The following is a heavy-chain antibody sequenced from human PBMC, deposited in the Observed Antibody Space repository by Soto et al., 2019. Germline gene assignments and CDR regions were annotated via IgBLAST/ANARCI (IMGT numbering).Heavy chain of an antibody. V-gene: IGHV1-69*12. D-gene: IGHD6-13*01. Sequence: QVQLVQSGAEVKKPGSSVKVSCKASGGTFSSYAISWVRQAPGQGLEWMGGIIPIFGTANYAQKFQGRVTITADESTSTAYMELSSLRSEDTAVYYCASSRMVLSSSWRTEYFQHWGQGTLVTVSS. CDR1: GGTFSSYA. CDR2: IIPIFGTA. J-gene: IGHJ1*01. CDR3: ASSRMVLSSSWRTEYFQH.